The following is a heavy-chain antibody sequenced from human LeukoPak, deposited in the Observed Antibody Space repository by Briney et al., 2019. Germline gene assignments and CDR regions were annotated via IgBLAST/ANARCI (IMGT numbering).Heavy chain of an antibody. D-gene: IGHD4-11*01. Sequence: SETLSLTCTVSGGSVSSGSYYWSWIRQPPGKGLEWIGEINHSGSTNYNPSLKSRVTISVDTSKNRFSLNLISVTATDTAVYYCVRDYSNFVQGDWGQGTLVTVSS. V-gene: IGHV4-39*02. J-gene: IGHJ4*02. CDR2: INHSGST. CDR3: VRDYSNFVQGD. CDR1: GGSVSSGSYY.